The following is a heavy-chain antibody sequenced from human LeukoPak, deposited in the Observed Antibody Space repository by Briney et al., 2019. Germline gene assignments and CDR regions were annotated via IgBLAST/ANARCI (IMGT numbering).Heavy chain of an antibody. CDR2: INPNSGNT. CDR3: ATSRYYDSGELDY. J-gene: IGHJ4*02. Sequence: ASVKVSCTASGYTFTGYYMHWVRQAPGQGLEWMGWINPNSGNTNYAQKFQGRVTMTRDTSISTAYMELSRLRSDDTAVYYCATSRYYDSGELDYWGQGTLVTVSS. D-gene: IGHD3-22*01. V-gene: IGHV1-2*02. CDR1: GYTFTGYY.